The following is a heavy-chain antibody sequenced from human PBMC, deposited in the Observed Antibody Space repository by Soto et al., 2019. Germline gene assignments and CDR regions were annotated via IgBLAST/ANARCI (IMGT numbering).Heavy chain of an antibody. J-gene: IGHJ6*02. Sequence: GGSLRLSXAASGFTFSSYGMHWVRQAPGKGLEWVAVISYDGSNKYYADSVKGRFTISRDNSKNTLYLQMNSLRAEDTAVYYCPKSQSSRSDYYYYGMDVWGQGTTVTVSS. CDR1: GFTFSSYG. D-gene: IGHD2-15*01. V-gene: IGHV3-30*18. CDR2: ISYDGSNK. CDR3: PKSQSSRSDYYYYGMDV.